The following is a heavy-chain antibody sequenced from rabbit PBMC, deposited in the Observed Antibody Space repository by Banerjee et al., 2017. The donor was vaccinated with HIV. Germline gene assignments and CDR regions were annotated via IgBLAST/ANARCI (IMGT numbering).Heavy chain of an antibody. CDR2: IYNGDGST. CDR3: GRDRDGDAGYGSLAL. CDR1: GFDFSSNA. D-gene: IGHD6-1*01. Sequence: EESGGDLVKPGASLTLTCKASGFDFSSNAMCWVRQAPGKGPEWVGCIYNGDGSTYYASWVNGRFSISRSTSLNTVDLKMTSLTVADTATYFCGRDRDGDAGYGSLALWGPGTLVTVS. V-gene: IGHV1S47*01. J-gene: IGHJ4*01.